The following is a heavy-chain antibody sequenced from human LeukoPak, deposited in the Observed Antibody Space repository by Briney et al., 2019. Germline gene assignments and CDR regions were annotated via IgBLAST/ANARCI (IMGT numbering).Heavy chain of an antibody. CDR2: ISYDGSNK. J-gene: IGHJ4*02. D-gene: IGHD2-8*01. Sequence: GRSLRLSCAASGFTFSSYGMHWVRQAPGKGLEWVAVISYDGSNKYHADSVKGRFTISRDNSKNTLYPQMNSLRAEDTAVYYCAKDDSIRFWCFDYWGQGTLVTVSS. V-gene: IGHV3-30*18. CDR1: GFTFSSYG. CDR3: AKDDSIRFWCFDY.